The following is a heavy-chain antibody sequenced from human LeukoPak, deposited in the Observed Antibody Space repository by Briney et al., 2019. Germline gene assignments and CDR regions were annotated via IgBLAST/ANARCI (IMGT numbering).Heavy chain of an antibody. Sequence: GGSLRLSCAASGFTFSIYAMSWVRQAPGKGLEWVSAISGSGGSTYYADSVKGRFTISRDNSKNTLYLQMNSLRAEDTAVYYCAKVSGFWSGYYTRYFDYWGQGTLVTVSS. CDR2: ISGSGGST. J-gene: IGHJ4*02. D-gene: IGHD3-3*01. V-gene: IGHV3-23*01. CDR1: GFTFSIYA. CDR3: AKVSGFWSGYYTRYFDY.